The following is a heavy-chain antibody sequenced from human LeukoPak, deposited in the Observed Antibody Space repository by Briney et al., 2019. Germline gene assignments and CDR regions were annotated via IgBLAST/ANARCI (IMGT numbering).Heavy chain of an antibody. CDR3: ARHPYSGSYHFDY. V-gene: IGHV1-2*02. D-gene: IGHD1-26*01. CDR1: GYIFTGYY. Sequence: GASVKVSCKASGYIFTGYYMHWVRQAPGQGLESMGWINPNSGGTNSAQKFQGRVTMTRDTSISTAYMELSRLTSDDTAVYYCARHPYSGSYHFDYWGQGTLVTVSS. J-gene: IGHJ4*02. CDR2: INPNSGGT.